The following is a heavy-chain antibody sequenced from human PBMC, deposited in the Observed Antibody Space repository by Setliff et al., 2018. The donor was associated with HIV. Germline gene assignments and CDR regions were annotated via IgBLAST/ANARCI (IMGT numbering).Heavy chain of an antibody. CDR2: IYSSGTT. CDR1: GGSLSGYY. V-gene: IGHV4-39*01. Sequence: SETLSLTCAVYGGSLSGYYCSWIRQPPGKRLEWLGSIYSSGTTSYNPSLSSRLTISVDTSKNQVSLRLSSVTAADTGVYYCARHRDPPGSRWIFYYYYMDLWGGGTTVTVSS. D-gene: IGHD6-13*01. J-gene: IGHJ6*03. CDR3: ARHRDPPGSRWIFYYYYMDL.